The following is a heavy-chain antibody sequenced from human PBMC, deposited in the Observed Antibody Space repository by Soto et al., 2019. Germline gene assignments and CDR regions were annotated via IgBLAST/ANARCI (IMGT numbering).Heavy chain of an antibody. CDR3: EKVPIDDDYRDY. CDR2: ISGRGGST. Sequence: EVQLLESGGGLVQPGGSLRLSCAASGFTFSSYAMSWVRQAPGKGLEWVSAISGRGGSTYYADAVKGRFTISRDNSKNTLYLQMKSLRAEDTAVYYCEKVPIDDDYRDYWGQGTLVTFSS. V-gene: IGHV3-23*01. J-gene: IGHJ4*02. D-gene: IGHD4-17*01. CDR1: GFTFSSYA.